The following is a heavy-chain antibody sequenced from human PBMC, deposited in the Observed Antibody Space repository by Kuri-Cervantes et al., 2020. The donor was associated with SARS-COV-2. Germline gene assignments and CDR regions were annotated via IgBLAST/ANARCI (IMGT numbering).Heavy chain of an antibody. V-gene: IGHV1-18*01. CDR3: ARGPYGDYDRDWYFDL. CDR2: ISAYNGNT. Sequence: ASVKVSCKASGYTFTSYGISWVRQAPGQGLEWMGWISAYNGNTNYAQKFQGRVTMTRDTSTSTVYMELSGLRSDDTAVYHCARGPYGDYDRDWYFDLWGRGTLVTVSS. CDR1: GYTFTSYG. D-gene: IGHD4-17*01. J-gene: IGHJ2*01.